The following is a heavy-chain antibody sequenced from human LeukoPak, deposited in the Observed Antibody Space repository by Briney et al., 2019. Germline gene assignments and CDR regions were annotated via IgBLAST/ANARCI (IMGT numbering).Heavy chain of an antibody. J-gene: IGHJ5*02. CDR2: ISYDGSNK. D-gene: IGHD3-10*01. CDR3: AKEIGMVRGNWFDP. CDR1: GFTFSSYG. V-gene: IGHV3-30*18. Sequence: GGSLRLSCAASGFTFSSYGMHWVRQAPGKGLEWVAVISYDGSNKYYADSVKGRFTISRDNSKNTLYLQMNSLRAEDTAVYYCAKEIGMVRGNWFDPWGQGTLVTVSS.